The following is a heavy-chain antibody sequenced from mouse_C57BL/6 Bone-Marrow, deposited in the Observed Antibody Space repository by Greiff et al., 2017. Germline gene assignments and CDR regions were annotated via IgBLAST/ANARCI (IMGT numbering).Heavy chain of an antibody. CDR2: IRSKSNNYAT. V-gene: IGHV10-1*01. CDR3: VRHNYGSGGFAY. D-gene: IGHD1-1*01. CDR1: GFSFNTYA. J-gene: IGHJ3*01. Sequence: EVQLVESGGGLVQPKGSLKLSCAASGFSFNTYAMNWVRQAPGKGLEWVARIRSKSNNYATYYADSVKDRFTISRDDSESMLYLQMNNLKTEDTAMYYCVRHNYGSGGFAYWGQGTLVTVSA.